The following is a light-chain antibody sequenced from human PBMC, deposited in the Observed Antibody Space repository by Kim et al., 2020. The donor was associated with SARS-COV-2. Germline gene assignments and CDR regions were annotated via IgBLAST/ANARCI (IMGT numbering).Light chain of an antibody. Sequence: QSITISCTGTSSDVGGYNYVSWYQQHPGKAPKLMIYDVSNRPSGVSNRFSGSKSGNTASLTISGLQAEDEADYYCGSYASSSALKVFGGGTQLTVL. CDR3: GSYASSSALKV. V-gene: IGLV2-14*04. CDR2: DVS. CDR1: SSDVGGYNY. J-gene: IGLJ3*02.